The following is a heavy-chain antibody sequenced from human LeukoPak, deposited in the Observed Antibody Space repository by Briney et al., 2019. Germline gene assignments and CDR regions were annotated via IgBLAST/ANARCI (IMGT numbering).Heavy chain of an antibody. D-gene: IGHD6-6*01. J-gene: IGHJ5*02. CDR3: ARGSSNIAARNNWFDP. CDR2: ISTSSSYI. CDR1: GFTVSSNY. Sequence: GGSLRLSCAASGFTVSSNYMSWVRQAPGKGLEWVSSISTSSSYINYADSVKGRFTISRDNAKNSLSLQMNSLRAEDTAVYYCARGSSNIAARNNWFDPWGQGTLVTVSS. V-gene: IGHV3-21*01.